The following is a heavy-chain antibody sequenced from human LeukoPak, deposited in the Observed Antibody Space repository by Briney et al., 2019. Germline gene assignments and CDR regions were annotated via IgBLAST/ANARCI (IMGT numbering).Heavy chain of an antibody. D-gene: IGHD5-18*01. CDR1: GGSISSYY. CDR3: ARSVLGYSYGLHIDY. V-gene: IGHV4-59*01. CDR2: FHYRGST. J-gene: IGHJ4*02. Sequence: PSETLSLTCTVSGGSISSYYWSWIRHSLGEGLEWIWYFHYRGSTNYNPSLKSRVTISVDTSKNQFSLKLSSLTAADTAVYYCARSVLGYSYGLHIDYWGQGTLVTVSS.